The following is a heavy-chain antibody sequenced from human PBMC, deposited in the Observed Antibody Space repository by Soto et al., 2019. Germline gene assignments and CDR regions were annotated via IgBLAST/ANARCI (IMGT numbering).Heavy chain of an antibody. CDR1: GGTFSSYT. Sequence: SVKVSCKASGGTFSSYTISWVRQAPGQGLEWMGRIIPILGNTKYSQKFQGRVTITRDTSASTAYMELSSLRSEDTAVYYCARDQGRLLQPDAFDIWGQGTMVTGSS. CDR2: IIPILGNT. V-gene: IGHV1-69*08. D-gene: IGHD3-22*01. CDR3: ARDQGRLLQPDAFDI. J-gene: IGHJ3*02.